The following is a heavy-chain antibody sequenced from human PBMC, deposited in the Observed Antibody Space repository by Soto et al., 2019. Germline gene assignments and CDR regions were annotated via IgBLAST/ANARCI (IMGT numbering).Heavy chain of an antibody. D-gene: IGHD5-12*01. CDR2: IYHSGST. J-gene: IGHJ5*02. CDR1: GGSISSGGYS. CDR3: AREGDGYRNNWFDP. V-gene: IGHV4-30-2*01. Sequence: QLQLQESGSGLVKPSQTLSLTCAVSGGSISSGGYSWSWIRQPPGKGLEWIGYIYHSGSTYYNPSLKSRVTISVDRSKNQFSLKLSSVTAADTAVYYCAREGDGYRNNWFDPWGQGTLVTVSS.